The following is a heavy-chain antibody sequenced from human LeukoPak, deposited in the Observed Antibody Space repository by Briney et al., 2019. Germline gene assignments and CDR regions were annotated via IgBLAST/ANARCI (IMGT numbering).Heavy chain of an antibody. V-gene: IGHV3-7*04. Sequence: TGGSLRLSCAVSEFTFTSYWMSWVRQAPGKGPEWVANINQDGSEKYYVDSVKGRFTISRDNAKNSLFLQMNSLRAEDTAVYYCARARNCDYWGQGTLVTVSS. CDR1: EFTFTSYW. J-gene: IGHJ4*02. CDR3: ARARNCDY. D-gene: IGHD1-7*01. CDR2: INQDGSEK.